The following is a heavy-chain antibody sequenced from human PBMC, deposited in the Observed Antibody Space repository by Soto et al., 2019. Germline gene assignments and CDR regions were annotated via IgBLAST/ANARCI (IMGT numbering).Heavy chain of an antibody. CDR2: ITTTSTYK. V-gene: IGHV3-21*01. CDR1: AFTFNNFP. D-gene: IGHD2-2*01. Sequence: LRLSCVASAFTFNNFPMHWVRQAPGKGLQWLASITTTSTYKYYADSVKGRFSISRDNAKNSLYLELTNLRSEDTAVYYCAREKCSSTSLNPGMDVWGLGTTVTVSS. CDR3: AREKCSSTSLNPGMDV. J-gene: IGHJ6*02.